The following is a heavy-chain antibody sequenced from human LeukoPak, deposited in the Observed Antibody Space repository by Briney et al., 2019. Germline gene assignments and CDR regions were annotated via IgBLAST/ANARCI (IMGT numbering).Heavy chain of an antibody. CDR2: IYYGGNT. Sequence: PSETLSLTCTVSGGSISNGGFYWSWIRQHPGTGLEWIGYIYYGGNTYYNPSLKSRVTISVDTSKNQFSLKLSSVTAADTAVYYCARRGIVLLKNWFDPWGQGTLVTVSS. D-gene: IGHD3-10*01. V-gene: IGHV4-31*03. CDR1: GGSISNGGFY. CDR3: ARRGIVLLKNWFDP. J-gene: IGHJ5*02.